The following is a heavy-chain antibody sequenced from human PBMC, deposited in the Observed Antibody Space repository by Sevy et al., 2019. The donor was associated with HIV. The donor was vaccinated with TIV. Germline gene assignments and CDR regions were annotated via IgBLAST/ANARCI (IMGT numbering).Heavy chain of an antibody. CDR3: AREGITMVRGVRWFDP. J-gene: IGHJ5*02. D-gene: IGHD3-10*01. Sequence: SETLSLTCTVSGGSISSGSYYWSWIRQPAGKGLEWIGRIYTSGSTNYNPSLKSRVTIPVDTSKNQFSLKLSSVTAADTAVYYCAREGITMVRGVRWFDPWGQGTLVTVSS. V-gene: IGHV4-61*02. CDR1: GGSISSGSYY. CDR2: IYTSGST.